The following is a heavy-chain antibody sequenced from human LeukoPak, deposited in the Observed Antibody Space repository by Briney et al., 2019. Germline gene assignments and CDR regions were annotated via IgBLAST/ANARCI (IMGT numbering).Heavy chain of an antibody. D-gene: IGHD2/OR15-2a*01. CDR3: AGGRSTSSIFDY. CDR1: GFTVSSNY. J-gene: IGHJ4*02. Sequence: GGSLRLSCVASGFTVSSNYMSWVRQAPGKGLEWVSAIDSGGGTFYADSVKDRFTHSRDTSKNTLYLQMDSLRAEDTAVYYCAGGRSTSSIFDYWGQGTLVTVSS. V-gene: IGHV3-53*01. CDR2: IDSGGGT.